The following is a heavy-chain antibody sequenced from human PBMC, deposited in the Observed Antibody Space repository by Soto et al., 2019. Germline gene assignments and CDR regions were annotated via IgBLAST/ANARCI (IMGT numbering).Heavy chain of an antibody. CDR3: AGATNWRGDDAFDI. CDR2: IYHSGST. CDR1: GGSISSGGYS. D-gene: IGHD2-21*01. J-gene: IGHJ3*02. V-gene: IGHV4-30-2*01. Sequence: QLQLQESGSGLVKPSQTLSLTCAVSGGSISSGGYSWSWIRQPPGKGLEWIGYIYHSGSTYYNPSLKSRVTISVDRSKNQFSLKLSSVTAADAAVYYCAGATNWRGDDAFDIWGQGTMVTVSS.